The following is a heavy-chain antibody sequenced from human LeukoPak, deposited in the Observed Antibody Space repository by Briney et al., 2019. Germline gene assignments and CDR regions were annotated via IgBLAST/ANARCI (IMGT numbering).Heavy chain of an antibody. CDR2: ISAYNGNT. Sequence: ASVKVSCKASGYTFTSYGISWVRQAPGQGLEWMGWISAYNGNTNYAQKLQGRVTMTTDTFTSTAYMELRSLRSDDTAVYYCARTHSSGWVFDYWGQGTLVTVSS. CDR1: GYTFTSYG. J-gene: IGHJ4*02. D-gene: IGHD6-19*01. V-gene: IGHV1-18*01. CDR3: ARTHSSGWVFDY.